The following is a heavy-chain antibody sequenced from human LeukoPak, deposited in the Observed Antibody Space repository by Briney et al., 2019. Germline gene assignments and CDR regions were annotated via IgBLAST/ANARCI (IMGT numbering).Heavy chain of an antibody. J-gene: IGHJ3*02. Sequence: SLRLSCAASGFTFCDYAMHWVRQAPGKGLEGVSGISWNSGSIGYADSVKGRFTISRDNAKNSLFLQMNSLRAEDTALYYCAKDIRSGSYYGAFDIWGQGTMVTVSS. CDR3: AKDIRSGSYYGAFDI. D-gene: IGHD1-26*01. CDR1: GFTFCDYA. CDR2: ISWNSGSI. V-gene: IGHV3-9*01.